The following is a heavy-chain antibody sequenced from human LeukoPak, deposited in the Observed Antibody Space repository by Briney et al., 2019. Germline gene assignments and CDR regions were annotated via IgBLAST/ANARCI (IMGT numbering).Heavy chain of an antibody. D-gene: IGHD5-12*01. V-gene: IGHV1-2*02. CDR3: AREGSSGQDWYAFDI. Sequence: GASVKVSCKTSGFTFTGYYVQGVRQAPGQGPEWVGWMYFNSGATRFAPKFQGRVTMTRDTSISTAYMEFSSLRSDDTAMYYCAREGSSGQDWYAFDIWGQGTMLTVSS. CDR1: GFTFTGYY. CDR2: MYFNSGAT. J-gene: IGHJ3*02.